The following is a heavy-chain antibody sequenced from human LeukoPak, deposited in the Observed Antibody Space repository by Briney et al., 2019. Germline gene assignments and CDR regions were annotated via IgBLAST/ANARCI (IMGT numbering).Heavy chain of an antibody. CDR2: IYYSGSP. V-gene: IGHV4-59*01. J-gene: IGHJ5*02. CDR3: ARGLTSYSRSSYWFDP. D-gene: IGHD6-6*01. CDR1: RGSISSYY. Sequence: SETLSLTCAVSRGSISSYYWSWIRQPPGKGLEWIGYIYYSGSPNYNPSLRSRVTISVDTFKNQFSLKLSSVTAADTAIYYCARGLTSYSRSSYWFDPWGQGTLVTVSS.